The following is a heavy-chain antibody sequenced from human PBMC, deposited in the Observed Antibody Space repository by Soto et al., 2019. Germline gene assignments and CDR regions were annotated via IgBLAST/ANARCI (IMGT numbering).Heavy chain of an antibody. CDR3: ARWGIAAGDY. D-gene: IGHD6-13*01. CDR1: GFTFSSYG. J-gene: IGHJ4*02. Sequence: QVQLVESGGGVVQPGRSLRLSCAASGFTFSSYGMHWVRQAPGQGLEWVAVIWYDGSNKYYADSVKGRFTISRDNSKNTLYLQMHSLRAEDTAVYYCARWGIAAGDYWGQGTLVTVSS. V-gene: IGHV3-33*01. CDR2: IWYDGSNK.